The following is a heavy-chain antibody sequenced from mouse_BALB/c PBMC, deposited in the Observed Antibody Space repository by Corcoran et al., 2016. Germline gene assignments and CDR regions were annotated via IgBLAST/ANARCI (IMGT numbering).Heavy chain of an antibody. Sequence: EVQLQQSGAERVKPGASVTLSCTASGFNIKDTYMHWVKQRPEQGLEWMGRIDPANGNTKYDPKFQGTATITADTSSHTAYLQLSSLTSEDTAVYYCARWDWYFDVWGAGTTVTVSS. CDR2: IDPANGNT. CDR1: GFNIKDTY. V-gene: IGHV14-3*02. J-gene: IGHJ1*01. CDR3: ARWDWYFDV.